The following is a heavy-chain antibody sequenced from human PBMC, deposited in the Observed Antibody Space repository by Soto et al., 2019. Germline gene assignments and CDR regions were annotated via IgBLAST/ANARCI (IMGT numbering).Heavy chain of an antibody. CDR1: GYTFNNYD. CDR2: LNPYSGDT. V-gene: IGHV1-18*01. D-gene: IGHD2-2*01. CDR3: ARGTRFDF. Sequence: QVQLGQSGVEVKKPGASVKVSCQASGYTFNNYDINWVRQAPGQGLEWMGWLNPYSGDTNYTQSLRDRVTMTTDTSTSTAYMELRSLKFDDTAVYYCARGTRFDFWGQGTLVTVSS. J-gene: IGHJ4*02.